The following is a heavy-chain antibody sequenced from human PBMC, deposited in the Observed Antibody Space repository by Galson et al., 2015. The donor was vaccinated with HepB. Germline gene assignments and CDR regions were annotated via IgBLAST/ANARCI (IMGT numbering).Heavy chain of an antibody. CDR3: ARDALRITIFPGPKSAGMDV. V-gene: IGHV3-30*19. J-gene: IGHJ6*02. CDR2: IWYDGSNK. CDR1: GFTFSSYG. D-gene: IGHD3-10*02. Sequence: SLRLSCAASGFTFSSYGMHWVRQAPGKGLEWVAVIWYDGSNKYYADSVKGRFTISRDNSKNTLYLQMNSLRAEDTAVYYCARDALRITIFPGPKSAGMDVWGQGTTVTVSS.